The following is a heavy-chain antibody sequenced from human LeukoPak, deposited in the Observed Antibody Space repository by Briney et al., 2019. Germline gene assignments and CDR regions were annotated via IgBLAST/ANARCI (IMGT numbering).Heavy chain of an antibody. CDR1: GGSISSSSYY. D-gene: IGHD3-16*01. CDR3: ARRGLHPFDP. J-gene: IGHJ5*02. CDR2: INHSGST. V-gene: IGHV4-39*07. Sequence: SETLPLTCTVSGGSISSSSYYWGWIRQPPGKGLEWIGEINHSGSTNYNPSLKSRVTISVDTSKNQFSLKLSSVTAADTAVYYCARRGLHPFDPWGQGTLVTVSS.